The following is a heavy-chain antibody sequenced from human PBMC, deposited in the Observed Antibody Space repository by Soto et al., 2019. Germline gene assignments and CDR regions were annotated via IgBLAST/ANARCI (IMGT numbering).Heavy chain of an antibody. V-gene: IGHV5-51*01. D-gene: IGHD6-6*01. CDR2: IYPGDSET. CDR3: ARPGRLRYTSSFDY. Sequence: PGDSLKVSWKGSGYIFTNYWIGWVRQMPGKGLEWMGIIYPGDSETRYSPSFQGQVTISADKSTSTAYLQWSSLRASDTAMYYCARPGRLRYTSSFDYWGQGTQVTVSS. J-gene: IGHJ4*02. CDR1: GYIFTNYW.